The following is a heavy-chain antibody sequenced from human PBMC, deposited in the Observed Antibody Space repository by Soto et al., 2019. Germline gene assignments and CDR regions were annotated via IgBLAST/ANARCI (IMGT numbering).Heavy chain of an antibody. CDR2: ISAYNGNT. CDR3: ARDLPPVDY. V-gene: IGHV1-18*01. Sequence: ASVKASCKASGYTFSSYFISWVRQAPGQGLEWMGWISAYNGNTNYAQNLQGRVTMTTDTSTSTAYMELRSLRSDDTAVYYCARDLPPVDYWGQGTLVTVSS. CDR1: GYTFSSYF. J-gene: IGHJ4*02.